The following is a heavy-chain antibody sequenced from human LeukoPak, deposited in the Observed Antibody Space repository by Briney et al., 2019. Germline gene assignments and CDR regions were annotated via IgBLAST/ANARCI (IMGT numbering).Heavy chain of an antibody. CDR2: ISSSVSTI. Sequence: SRTLASAASGFTFSDYYMSWIRQAPGKGLEWVAYISSSVSTIYYADSMKGRFTISRDNAKNSLYLQMNSLSAEDTDVYYCARQAPDSSGYYGHWGQGTLVTVSS. V-gene: IGHV3-11*01. D-gene: IGHD3-22*01. CDR1: GFTFSDYY. J-gene: IGHJ4*02. CDR3: ARQAPDSSGYYGH.